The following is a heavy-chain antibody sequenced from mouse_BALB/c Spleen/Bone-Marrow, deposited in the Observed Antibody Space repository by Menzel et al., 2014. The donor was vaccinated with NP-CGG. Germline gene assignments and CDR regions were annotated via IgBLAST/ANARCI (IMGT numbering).Heavy chain of an antibody. CDR3: ARDGNYGRTVRATYAY. Sequence: QVQLQQSGAELVRPGASVKLSCKASGYTFTSYWMNWVKQRPEQGLEWIGRIDPYDSETHYNQKFKDKAILTVDKSSSTAYMQHSSLTSEDSAVYYCARDGNYGRTVRATYAYWGQGTLVTVSA. CDR2: IDPYDSET. D-gene: IGHD3-2*01. CDR1: GYTFTSYW. V-gene: IGHV1-52*01. J-gene: IGHJ3*01.